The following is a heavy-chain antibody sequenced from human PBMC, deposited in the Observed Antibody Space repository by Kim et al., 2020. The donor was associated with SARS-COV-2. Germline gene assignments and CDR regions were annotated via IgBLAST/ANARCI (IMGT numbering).Heavy chain of an antibody. D-gene: IGHD6-19*01. CDR2: MNPNSGNT. CDR3: ARGRATSIAVAGSRLPRYYYYYGMDV. CDR1: GYTFTSYD. Sequence: ASVKVSCKASGYTFTSYDINWVRQATGQGLEWMGWMNPNSGNTGYAQKFQGRVTMTRNTSISTAYMELSSLRSEDTAVYYCARGRATSIAVAGSRLPRYYYYYGMDVWGQGTTVTVSS. J-gene: IGHJ6*02. V-gene: IGHV1-8*01.